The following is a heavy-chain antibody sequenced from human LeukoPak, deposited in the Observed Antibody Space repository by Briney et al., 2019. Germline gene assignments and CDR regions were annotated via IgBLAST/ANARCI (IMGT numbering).Heavy chain of an antibody. V-gene: IGHV4-59*08. CDR3: ARSAIDAFDI. CDR1: CGSISSYY. CDR2: IYNSGST. Sequence: PSETLSLTWTVACGSISSYYWSWIRQPPGNGLECIGYIYNSGSTNYNPSLKSRVSISVDTSKNQFSLKLSSVTAADTAVYYCARSAIDAFDIWGQGTMVTVSS. J-gene: IGHJ3*02. D-gene: IGHD6-25*01.